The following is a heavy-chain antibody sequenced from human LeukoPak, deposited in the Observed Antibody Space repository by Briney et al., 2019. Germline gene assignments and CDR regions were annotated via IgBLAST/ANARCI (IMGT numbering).Heavy chain of an antibody. D-gene: IGHD2-8*01. CDR3: ARDGGNILMVYGTFDY. J-gene: IGHJ4*02. V-gene: IGHV1-2*02. Sequence: ASVKVSCKASGYTFTSYYMHWVRQAPGQGLEWMGWINPSSGGTNYAQKFQGRVTMTRDTSISTAYMELSRLRSDDTAVYYCARDGGNILMVYGTFDYWGQGTLVTVSS. CDR2: INPSSGGT. CDR1: GYTFTSYY.